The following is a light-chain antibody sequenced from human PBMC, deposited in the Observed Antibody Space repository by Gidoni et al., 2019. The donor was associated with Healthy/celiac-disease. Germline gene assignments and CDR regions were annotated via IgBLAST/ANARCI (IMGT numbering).Light chain of an antibody. CDR3: QEYGPPAT. V-gene: IGKV3-20*01. Sequence: EIVLTQSPGTLSVSPGESATLSCRASQSVSSSYLAWYQQTPGQAPSLLIYGASSRATGIPDRFGGSASGTDFTLTISRLAPEDFAVYCCQEYGPPATFGQGTKVEIK. CDR1: QSVSSSY. CDR2: GAS. J-gene: IGKJ1*01.